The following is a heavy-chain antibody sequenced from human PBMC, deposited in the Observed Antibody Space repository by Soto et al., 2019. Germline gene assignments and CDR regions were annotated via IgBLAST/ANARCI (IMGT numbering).Heavy chain of an antibody. CDR1: GFAFSMYS. D-gene: IGHD2-21*02. V-gene: IGHV3-7*03. J-gene: IGHJ6*02. CDR2: IPQDGVDG. CDR3: ARDHLILPAHDFFYGSDV. Sequence: GGSLRLSCEVSGFAFSMYSMSWVRQSPGKGLEWVAKIPQDGVDGHYADSVKGRFIISRDNGKNSLHLQLNNLRAEDTAVYYCARDHLILPAHDFFYGSDVWGRGATVTVSS.